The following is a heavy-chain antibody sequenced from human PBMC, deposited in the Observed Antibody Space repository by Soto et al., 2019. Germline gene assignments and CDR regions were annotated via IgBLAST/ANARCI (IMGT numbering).Heavy chain of an antibody. J-gene: IGHJ4*02. CDR1: GYTFTSYY. V-gene: IGHV1-46*01. D-gene: IGHD1-1*01. CDR3: ARDYGRGFDY. CDR2: INPSGGST. Sequence: QVQLVQSGAEVKKPGASVKVSCKASGYTFTSYYMHWVRQAPGQGLEWMGIINPSGGSTSYAQKCQGRVTMTRDKSTSTVYMELSSLRSEDTAVYYCARDYGRGFDYWGQGTLVTVSS.